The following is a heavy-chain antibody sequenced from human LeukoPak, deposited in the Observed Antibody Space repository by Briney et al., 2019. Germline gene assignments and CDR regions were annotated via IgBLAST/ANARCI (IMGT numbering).Heavy chain of an antibody. D-gene: IGHD3-22*01. CDR3: ARGVRDSSGREYFPH. Sequence: GASVKVSCKASGYTFTSYGISWVRQATGQGLEWMGWMNPNSGNTGYAQKFQGRVTMTRNTSINTAYMELSSLRSEDTAVFYCARGVRDSSGREYFPHWGQGTLVTVSS. V-gene: IGHV1-8*02. J-gene: IGHJ1*01. CDR2: MNPNSGNT. CDR1: GYTFTSYG.